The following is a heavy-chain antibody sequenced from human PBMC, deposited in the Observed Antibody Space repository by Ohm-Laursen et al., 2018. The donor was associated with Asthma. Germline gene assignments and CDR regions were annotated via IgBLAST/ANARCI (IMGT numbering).Heavy chain of an antibody. J-gene: IGHJ4*02. CDR2: ISYDGSNK. V-gene: IGHV3-30*14. D-gene: IGHD6-6*01. CDR3: ARRYSSSRDFDY. Sequence: SLRLSCSASGFTFSSYAMHWVRQAPGKGLEWVAVISYDGSNKYYADSVKGRFTISRDNSKNTLFLQMNTLRDEDTAVYYCARRYSSSRDFDYWGQGTLVTVSS. CDR1: GFTFSSYA.